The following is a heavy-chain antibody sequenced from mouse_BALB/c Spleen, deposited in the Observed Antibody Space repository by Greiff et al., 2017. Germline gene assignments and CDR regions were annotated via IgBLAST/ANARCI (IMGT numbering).Heavy chain of an antibody. V-gene: IGHV1-54*01. CDR2: INPGSGGT. Sequence: QVQLQQSGAELVRPGTSVKVSCKASGYAFTNYLIEWVKQRPGQGLEWIGVINPGSGGTNYNEKFKGKATLTADKSSSTAYMQLSSLTSDDSAVYFCARWGTGTFDYWGQGTTRTVSS. D-gene: IGHD4-1*01. CDR3: ARWGTGTFDY. J-gene: IGHJ2*01. CDR1: GYAFTNYL.